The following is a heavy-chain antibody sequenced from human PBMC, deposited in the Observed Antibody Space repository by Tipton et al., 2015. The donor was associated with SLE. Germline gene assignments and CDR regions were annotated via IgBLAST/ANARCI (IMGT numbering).Heavy chain of an antibody. D-gene: IGHD5-12*01. Sequence: TLSLTCTVSGYFISSGYYWGWIRQSPGKGLEWIGSVYHSGGTYYNPSLKSRVTISVDTSKNQFSRKLSSVTAADTAVYYCARPNGGYDPDAFDIWGQGTMVTVSS. CDR2: VYHSGGT. V-gene: IGHV4-38-2*02. CDR3: ARPNGGYDPDAFDI. J-gene: IGHJ3*02. CDR1: GYFISSGYY.